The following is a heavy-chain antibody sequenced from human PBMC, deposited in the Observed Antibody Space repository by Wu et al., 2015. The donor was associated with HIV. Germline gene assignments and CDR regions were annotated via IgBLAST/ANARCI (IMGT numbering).Heavy chain of an antibody. CDR2: FDPEDGET. Sequence: QVQLVQSGAEVKKPGASVKVSCKVSGYTLTELSMHWVRQAPGKGLEWMGGFDPEDGETIYAQKFQGRVTMTEDTSTDTAYMELSSLRSEDTAVYYCATDKGYDYVWGSYRQRWFDPWGQGNPGHRLL. CDR1: GYTLTELS. J-gene: IGHJ5*02. CDR3: ATDKGYDYVWGSYRQRWFDP. D-gene: IGHD3-16*02. V-gene: IGHV1-24*01.